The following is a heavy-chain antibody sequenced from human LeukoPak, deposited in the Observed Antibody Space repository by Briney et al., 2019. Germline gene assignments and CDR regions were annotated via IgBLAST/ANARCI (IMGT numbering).Heavy chain of an antibody. J-gene: IGHJ4*02. D-gene: IGHD3-22*01. V-gene: IGHV4-30-4*08. CDR3: ARVSVTMIVGLDY. Sequence: SETLSLTCTVSGGSISSGDYYWSWIRQPPGKGLEWIGYIYYSGSTYYNPSLKSRVTLSVDTSKNQFSLKLSSVTAADTAVYYCARVSVTMIVGLDYWGQGTLVTVSS. CDR1: GGSISSGDYY. CDR2: IYYSGST.